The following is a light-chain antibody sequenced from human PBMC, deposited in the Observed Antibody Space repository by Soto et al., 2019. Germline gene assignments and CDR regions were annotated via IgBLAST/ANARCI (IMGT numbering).Light chain of an antibody. V-gene: IGLV1-44*01. J-gene: IGLJ3*02. CDR2: NNN. CDR1: SSDIGSNT. Sequence: QSVLTQPPSASGTPGQRVTISCSGSSSDIGSNTLNWYQQLPGTTPKLLIYNNNQRPSGVPDRFFGSKSGTSASLAISGLQSADEADYYCAAWDDSLNGQVFGGGTKVTVL. CDR3: AAWDDSLNGQV.